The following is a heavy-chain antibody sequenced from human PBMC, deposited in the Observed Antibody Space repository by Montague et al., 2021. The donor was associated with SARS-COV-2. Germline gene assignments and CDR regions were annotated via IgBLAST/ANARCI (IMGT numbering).Heavy chain of an antibody. V-gene: IGHV6-1*01. D-gene: IGHD1-1*01. Sequence: CAISGDSDAVDGARRSWVGQSSARDLRWLGITYYRPKWYNDYAVSVRGRVTINPDTSKNQFSLQLNSVTPEDTAIYYCTSGREGNYNVMDVWGQGTTVTVSS. CDR2: TYYRPKWYN. CDR1: GDSDAVDGAR. CDR3: TSGREGNYNVMDV. J-gene: IGHJ6*02.